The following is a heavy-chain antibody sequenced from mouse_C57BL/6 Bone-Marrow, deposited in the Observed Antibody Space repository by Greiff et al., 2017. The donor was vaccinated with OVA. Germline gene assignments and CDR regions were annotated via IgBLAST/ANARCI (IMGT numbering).Heavy chain of an antibody. J-gene: IGHJ1*03. CDR2: SRNKANDYTT. CDR3: ARDNWDRRFDV. V-gene: IGHV7-1*01. Sequence: EVQLVESGGGLVQSGRSLRLSCATSGFTFSDFYMEWVRQAPGKGLEWIAASRNKANDYTTEYSASVKGRFIVSRDTSQSILYLQMNALRAEDTAIYYCARDNWDRRFDVWGTGTTVTVSS. D-gene: IGHD4-1*01. CDR1: GFTFSDFY.